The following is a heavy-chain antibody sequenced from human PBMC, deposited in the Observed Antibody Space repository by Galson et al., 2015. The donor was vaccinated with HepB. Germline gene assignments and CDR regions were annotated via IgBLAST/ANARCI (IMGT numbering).Heavy chain of an antibody. CDR2: IYYSGST. CDR1: GGSISSYY. V-gene: IGHV4-59*01. D-gene: IGHD3-10*01. J-gene: IGHJ6*03. Sequence: SETLSLTCTVSGGSISSYYWSWIRQPPGKGLEWIGYIYYSGSTNYNPSLKSRVTISVDTSKNQFSLKLSSVTAADTAVYYCARVYGSGSIDEYYYYMDVWGKGTTVTVSS. CDR3: ARVYGSGSIDEYYYYMDV.